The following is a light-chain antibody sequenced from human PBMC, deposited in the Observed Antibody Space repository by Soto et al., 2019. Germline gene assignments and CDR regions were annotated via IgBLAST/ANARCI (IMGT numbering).Light chain of an antibody. CDR2: AAS. J-gene: IGKJ1*01. Sequence: DIQVTRSPSSMAASVGDRVTITCRASQGISSWLAWYQQKPGKAPQLLIYAASSLQSGVPSRFSGSGSGTDFTLTIRSLQPDDFATYYCQQYNSYSTCGQGTKVDIK. V-gene: IGKV1D-16*01. CDR3: QQYNSYST. CDR1: QGISSW.